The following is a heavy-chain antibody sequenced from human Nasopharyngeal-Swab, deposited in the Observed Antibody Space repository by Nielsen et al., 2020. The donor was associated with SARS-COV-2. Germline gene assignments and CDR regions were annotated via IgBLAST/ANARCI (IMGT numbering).Heavy chain of an antibody. CDR2: INAGNGNT. CDR3: ARKSIAAAGRWVDY. Sequence: WVRQAPGQRLEWMGWINAGNGNTKYSQKFQGRVTITRDTSASTAYMELSSLRSEDTAVYYCARKSIAAAGRWVDYWGQGTLATVSS. V-gene: IGHV1-3*01. J-gene: IGHJ4*02. D-gene: IGHD6-13*01.